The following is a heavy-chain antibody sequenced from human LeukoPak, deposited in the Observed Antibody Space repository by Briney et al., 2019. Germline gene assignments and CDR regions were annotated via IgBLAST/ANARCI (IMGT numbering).Heavy chain of an antibody. CDR1: GGSISSGGYS. J-gene: IGHJ4*02. CDR2: IYHSGST. Sequence: SETLSLTCAVSGGSISSGGYSWSWIRQPPGKGLEWIGYIYHSGSTYYNPSLKSRVTISVDRSKNQFSLKLSSVTAADTAVYYCARGTWSSPIDYWGQGTLVTVSS. D-gene: IGHD1-26*01. V-gene: IGHV4-30-2*01. CDR3: ARGTWSSPIDY.